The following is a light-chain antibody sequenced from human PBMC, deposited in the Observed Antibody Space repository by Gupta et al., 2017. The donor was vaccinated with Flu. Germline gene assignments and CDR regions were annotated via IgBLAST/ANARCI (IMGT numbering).Light chain of an antibody. Sequence: EVVLTQSPATLSLSPGERATLSCRASQSVKGALAWYQQKPGQAPRLLVYDAPNRAAGIPVKFSGSGSGTDFTLTISNLEPEDFAVYYCQQRADWPLTFGGGTKVEIK. J-gene: IGKJ4*01. CDR1: QSVKGA. V-gene: IGKV3-11*01. CDR3: QQRADWPLT. CDR2: DAP.